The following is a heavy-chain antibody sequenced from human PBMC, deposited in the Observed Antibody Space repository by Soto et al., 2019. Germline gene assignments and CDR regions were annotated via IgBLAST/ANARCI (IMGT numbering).Heavy chain of an antibody. V-gene: IGHV1-18*01. CDR2: ISGYNGNT. CDR3: ARGGSSWSAEYYQH. J-gene: IGHJ1*01. D-gene: IGHD6-13*01. Sequence: QVQLVQSGAEVKKPGASVKVSCKVSGYTFSNYGISWVRQAPGQGPEWMGWISGYNGNTNYAQTLQGRVTMTTDTSTSTAYMELRSLRSDDTAVYYCARGGSSWSAEYYQHWGQGTLVIVSS. CDR1: GYTFSNYG.